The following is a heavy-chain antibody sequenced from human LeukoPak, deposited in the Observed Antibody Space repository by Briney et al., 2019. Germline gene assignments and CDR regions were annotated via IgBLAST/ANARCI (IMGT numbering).Heavy chain of an antibody. Sequence: ASVKVSCKVSGYTLIELSIHWVGQAPGKGLDWMGGFDPEDGETIYAQKFQGRVTMTEDTSTDTAYMELSSLRSEDTAVYYCATARRLLDAFDIWGQGTMVTVSS. D-gene: IGHD2/OR15-2a*01. CDR1: GYTLIELS. CDR3: ATARRLLDAFDI. J-gene: IGHJ3*02. V-gene: IGHV1-24*01. CDR2: FDPEDGET.